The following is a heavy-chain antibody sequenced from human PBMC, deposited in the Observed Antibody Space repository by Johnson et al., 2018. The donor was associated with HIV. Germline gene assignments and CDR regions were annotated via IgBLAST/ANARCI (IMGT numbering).Heavy chain of an antibody. CDR2: ISYDGSNK. Sequence: QVQLVESGGGVVRPGRSLRLSCAASGFTFSSYGMHWVRQAPGKGLEWVAVISYDGSNKYYADSVKGRFSISRDNSKNTLYLQMNSLRAEDTAVYYCARENLSSGAFDIWGQGTMVTVSS. CDR3: ARENLSSGAFDI. CDR1: GFTFSSYG. J-gene: IGHJ3*02. V-gene: IGHV3-30*03.